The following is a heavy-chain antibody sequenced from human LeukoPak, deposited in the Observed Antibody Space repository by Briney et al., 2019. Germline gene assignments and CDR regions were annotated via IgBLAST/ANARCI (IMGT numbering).Heavy chain of an antibody. CDR1: GFTFSDYE. Sequence: SGGGLVQPGESLRLSCAASGFTFSDYEMNWVRQAPGKGLEWVSHISTSGGTIYYADSVKGRFTISRDNAKNSLYLQMNSLRAEDTAVYYCARDRYYDSSGYLGYWGQGTLVTVSS. V-gene: IGHV3-48*03. J-gene: IGHJ4*02. D-gene: IGHD3-22*01. CDR3: ARDRYYDSSGYLGY. CDR2: ISTSGGTI.